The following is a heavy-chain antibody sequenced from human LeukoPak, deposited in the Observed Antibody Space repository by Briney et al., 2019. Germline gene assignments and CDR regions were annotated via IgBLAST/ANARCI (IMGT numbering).Heavy chain of an antibody. J-gene: IGHJ4*02. Sequence: PSETLSLTCTVSGGSISSGSYFWSWIRQPAGKGLEWIGGIYTSGSTNYNPSLKSRVTISVDTSKNQFSLKLSSVTAADTAVYYCARNDILTGYCFDYWGQGTLVTVSS. CDR3: ARNDILTGYCFDY. CDR2: IYTSGST. CDR1: GGSISSGSYF. V-gene: IGHV4-61*02. D-gene: IGHD3-9*01.